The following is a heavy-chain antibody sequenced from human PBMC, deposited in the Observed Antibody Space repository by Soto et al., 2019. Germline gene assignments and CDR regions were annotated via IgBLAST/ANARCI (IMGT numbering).Heavy chain of an antibody. CDR1: GFTFSSYA. D-gene: IGHD4-17*01. CDR3: ARDFGAVTPGYYYYYGMDV. V-gene: IGHV3-30-3*01. J-gene: IGHJ6*02. Sequence: PGGSLRLSCAASGFTFSSYAMHWVRQAPGKGLEWVAVVSYDGSNKYYADSVRGRFTISRDNSKNTLYLQMNSLRGEDTAVHYCARDFGAVTPGYYYYYGMDVWGQGTTVTVSS. CDR2: VSYDGSNK.